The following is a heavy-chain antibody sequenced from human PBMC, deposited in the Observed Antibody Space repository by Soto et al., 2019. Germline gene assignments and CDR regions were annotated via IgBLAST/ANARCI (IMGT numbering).Heavy chain of an antibody. CDR3: ARLRFLEWFPSYMDV. D-gene: IGHD3-3*01. V-gene: IGHV4-34*01. CDR1: GGSFSGYY. Sequence: SETLSLTCAVYGGSFSGYYWSWIRQPPGKGLEWIGEINHSGSTNYNPSLKSRVTISVDTSKNQFSLKLSSVTAADTAVYYCARLRFLEWFPSYMDVWGKGTTVTVSS. CDR2: INHSGST. J-gene: IGHJ6*03.